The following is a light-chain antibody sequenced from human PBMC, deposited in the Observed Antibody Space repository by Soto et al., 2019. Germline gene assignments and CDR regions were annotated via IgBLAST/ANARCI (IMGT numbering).Light chain of an antibody. CDR2: GAS. Sequence: PGERATLSFWASQSLISSYLAWYQRKPGQAPRLLMLGASRRATGIPDRFNGSGSGTDFILTISRLEPEDVAVYYCQQHGTSPYTFGQGTVLEIK. V-gene: IGKV3-20*01. CDR3: QQHGTSPYT. J-gene: IGKJ2*01. CDR1: QSLISSY.